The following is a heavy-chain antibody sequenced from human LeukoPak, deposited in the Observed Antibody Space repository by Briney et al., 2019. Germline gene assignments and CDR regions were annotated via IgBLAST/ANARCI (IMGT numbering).Heavy chain of an antibody. CDR3: PRTMIVVVGDAFDI. CDR1: GGSISSYY. V-gene: IGHV4-4*07. Sequence: PSETLSLTCTVSGGSISSYYWSWIRQPAGKGLEWIGRIYTSGSTNYNPSLKSRVTMSVDTSKNQFSLKLSSVTAADTAVYYCPRTMIVVVGDAFDIWGQGTMVTVSS. D-gene: IGHD3-22*01. J-gene: IGHJ3*02. CDR2: IYTSGST.